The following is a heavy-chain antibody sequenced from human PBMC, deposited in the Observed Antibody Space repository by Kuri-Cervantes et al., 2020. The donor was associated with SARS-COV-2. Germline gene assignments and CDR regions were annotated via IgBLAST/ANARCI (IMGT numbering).Heavy chain of an antibody. CDR1: GYTFTTFT. J-gene: IGHJ4*02. CDR3: ARGPLKWELLDN. CDR2: INTKTGDP. D-gene: IGHD1-26*01. V-gene: IGHV7-4-1*02. Sequence: ASVKVSCKASGYTFTTFTITWVRQAPGQGLEWMGWINTKTGDPTYARDFTGRFVFSLDTSVNAAYLQINNLTAEDTALYSCARGPLKWELLDNWGQGTLVTVSS.